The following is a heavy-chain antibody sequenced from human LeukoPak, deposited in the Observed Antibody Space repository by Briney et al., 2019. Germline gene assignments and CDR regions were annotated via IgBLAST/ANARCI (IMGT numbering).Heavy chain of an antibody. Sequence: GESLKISWKGSGYTFSNNWIAWVRQMPGKGLEWMGVIYPSDSDTRYSPSFRGQVSISADKSVNTSFLQWSGLKASDTATYYCARGYCSTNSCYKFDYWGQGTLVTVSS. V-gene: IGHV5-51*01. CDR1: GYTFSNNW. J-gene: IGHJ4*02. CDR2: IYPSDSDT. D-gene: IGHD2-2*02. CDR3: ARGYCSTNSCYKFDY.